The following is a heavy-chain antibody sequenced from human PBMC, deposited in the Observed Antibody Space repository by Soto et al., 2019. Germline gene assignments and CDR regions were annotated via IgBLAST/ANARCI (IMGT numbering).Heavy chain of an antibody. J-gene: IGHJ4*02. CDR3: ASLERYLAHVYFDY. V-gene: IGHV4-39*01. Sequence: SETLSLTCTVSGGSISSSSHYWGWIRQPPGKGLEWIGSIYYSGNTYYNPSLKSRVTISVDTSKNQFSLKLSSVTAADTAVYYCASLERYLAHVYFDYWGQGTLVTVSS. CDR2: IYYSGNT. CDR1: GGSISSSSHY. D-gene: IGHD1-1*01.